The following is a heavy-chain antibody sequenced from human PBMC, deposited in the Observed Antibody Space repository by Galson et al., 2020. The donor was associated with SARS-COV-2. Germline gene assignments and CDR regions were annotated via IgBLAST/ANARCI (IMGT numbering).Heavy chain of an antibody. CDR2: ITAYNGNT. CDR3: ARDYGYCTNGGCYRGGDWFDP. V-gene: IGHV1-18*04. J-gene: IGHJ5*02. D-gene: IGHD2-8*01. CDR1: GYTFTSYG. Sequence: ASVKVSCKASGYTFTSYGISWVRQAPGQGLERMGWITAYNGNTNYAQQPQGRVTMTTDTSTSTAYMELRSLRSDDTAVYYCARDYGYCTNGGCYRGGDWFDPWGQGTLVTVCS.